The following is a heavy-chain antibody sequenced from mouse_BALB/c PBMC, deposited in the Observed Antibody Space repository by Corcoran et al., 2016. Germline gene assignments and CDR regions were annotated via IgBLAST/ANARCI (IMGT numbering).Heavy chain of an antibody. CDR1: GYTFTNYG. Sequence: QIQLVQSGPELKKPGETVKISCKASGYTFTNYGMNWVKQAPGKGLKWMGWINTYTGEPTYAEDFKGRFAFSLETSASTAYLQINNLKNEDTATYFCARGLRGVDYWGQGTSVTVSS. D-gene: IGHD2-4*01. CDR2: INTYTGEP. V-gene: IGHV9-3-1*01. CDR3: ARGLRGVDY. J-gene: IGHJ4*01.